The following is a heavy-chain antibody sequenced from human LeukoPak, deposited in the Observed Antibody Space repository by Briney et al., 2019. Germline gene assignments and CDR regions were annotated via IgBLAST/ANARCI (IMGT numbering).Heavy chain of an antibody. J-gene: IGHJ4*02. D-gene: IGHD6-13*01. Sequence: SQTLSLTCTVSGGSISSGRYYWSWIRQPPGKGLEWIGYIYYSGSTYYNPSLKSRVTISVDTSKNQFSLKLSSVTAADTAVYYCARVEYSSSWYYFDYWGQGTLVTVSS. CDR2: IYYSGST. V-gene: IGHV4-30-4*01. CDR3: ARVEYSSSWYYFDY. CDR1: GGSISSGRYY.